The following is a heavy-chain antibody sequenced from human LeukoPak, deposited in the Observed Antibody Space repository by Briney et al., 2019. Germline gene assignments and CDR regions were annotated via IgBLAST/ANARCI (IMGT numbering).Heavy chain of an antibody. D-gene: IGHD3-10*01. CDR2: IYYSGST. CDR1: GYSISSGYY. V-gene: IGHV4-38-2*02. CDR3: ASTLVLLWFGEGCWFDP. Sequence: PSETLSLTCTVSGYSISSGYYWGWIRQPPGQGLEWIGSIYYSGSTYYNPSLKSRVTISVDTSKNQFSLKLSSVTAAGTAVYYCASTLVLLWFGEGCWFDPWGQGTLVTVSS. J-gene: IGHJ5*02.